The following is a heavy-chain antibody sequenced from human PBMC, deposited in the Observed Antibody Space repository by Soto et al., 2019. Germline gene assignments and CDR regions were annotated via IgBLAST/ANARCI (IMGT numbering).Heavy chain of an antibody. D-gene: IGHD6-19*01. J-gene: IGHJ4*02. CDR3: ASLSRGSGWYGDSIDY. CDR2: IYYSGST. Sequence: PSETLSLTCTVSGGSISSSSYYWGWIRQPPGKGLEWIGSIYYSGSTYYNPSLKSRVTISVDTSKNQFSLKLSSVTAADTAVYYCASLSRGSGWYGDSIDYWGQGTLVTVSS. CDR1: GGSISSSSYY. V-gene: IGHV4-39*01.